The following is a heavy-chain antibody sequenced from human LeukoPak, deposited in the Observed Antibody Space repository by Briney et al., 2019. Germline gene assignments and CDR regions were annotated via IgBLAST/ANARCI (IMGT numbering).Heavy chain of an antibody. D-gene: IGHD6-13*01. CDR3: ARRPYSSSSDY. V-gene: IGHV4-34*01. CDR1: GGSFSGYY. J-gene: IGHJ4*02. CDR2: INHSGST. Sequence: SETLSLTCAVYGGSFSGYYWSWIRQPPGKGLEWIGEINHSGSTNYNPSLKSRVTISVDTSKNQFSLKLSSVTAADTAAYYCARRPYSSSSDYWGQGTLVTVSS.